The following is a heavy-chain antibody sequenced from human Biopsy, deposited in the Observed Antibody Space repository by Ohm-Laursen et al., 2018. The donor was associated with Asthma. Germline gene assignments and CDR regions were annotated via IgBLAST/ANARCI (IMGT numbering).Heavy chain of an antibody. V-gene: IGHV4-39*02. Sequence: SETLSLTCHVSGDAMSTSGSYWGWIRQSPGKGLEWIGSIYYSGRTYYNPSLESRVTISADTSKNHFSLKVTSVTAADTAVYYCARAVSSSPYWYFDLWGRGDLVTVSS. D-gene: IGHD2-2*01. CDR1: GDAMSTSGSY. CDR2: IYYSGRT. CDR3: ARAVSSSPYWYFDL. J-gene: IGHJ2*01.